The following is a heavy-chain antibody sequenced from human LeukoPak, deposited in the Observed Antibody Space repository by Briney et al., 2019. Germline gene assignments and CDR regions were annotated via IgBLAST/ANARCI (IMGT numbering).Heavy chain of an antibody. Sequence: GGSLRLSCAASGFTFSSYAMHWVRQAPGKGLEWVAVISYDGSNKYYADSVKGRFTISRDNSKNTLYLQMNSLRAEDTAVYYCAKDLWIVVVPAAMPVDYWGQGTLVTVSS. CDR1: GFTFSSYA. CDR2: ISYDGSNK. V-gene: IGHV3-30-3*01. J-gene: IGHJ4*02. CDR3: AKDLWIVVVPAAMPVDY. D-gene: IGHD2-2*01.